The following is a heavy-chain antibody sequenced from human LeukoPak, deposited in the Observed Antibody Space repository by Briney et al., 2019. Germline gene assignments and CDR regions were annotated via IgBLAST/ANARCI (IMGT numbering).Heavy chain of an antibody. CDR3: AKDWYGSGSYSDY. CDR2: ISYDGSNK. D-gene: IGHD3-10*01. Sequence: GGSLRLSCAASGFTFSSYAMHWVCQAPGKGLEWVAVISYDGSNKYYADSVKGRFTISRDNSKNTLYLQMNSLRAEDTAVYYCAKDWYGSGSYSDYWGQGTLVTVSS. J-gene: IGHJ4*02. CDR1: GFTFSSYA. V-gene: IGHV3-30*04.